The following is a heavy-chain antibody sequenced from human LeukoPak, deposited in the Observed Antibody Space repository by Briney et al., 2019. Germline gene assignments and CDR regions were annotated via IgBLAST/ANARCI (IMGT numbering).Heavy chain of an antibody. J-gene: IGHJ4*02. CDR3: ARGGGYCSSTSCYYDY. CDR2: INHSGST. D-gene: IGHD2-2*01. V-gene: IGHV4-34*01. Sequence: SETLSLTCAVYGGSFSGYYWSWIRQPPGKGLEWIGEINHSGSTNYNPSLKSRVTISVDTSKNQFSLKLSSVTAADTAVYYCARGGGYCSSTSCYYDYWGQGTPVTVSS. CDR1: GGSFSGYY.